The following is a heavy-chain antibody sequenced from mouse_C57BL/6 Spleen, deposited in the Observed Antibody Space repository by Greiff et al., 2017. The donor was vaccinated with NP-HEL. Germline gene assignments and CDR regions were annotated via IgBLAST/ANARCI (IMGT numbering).Heavy chain of an antibody. CDR3: AREEATVALYYAMDY. CDR1: GFTFSSYA. D-gene: IGHD1-1*01. V-gene: IGHV5-4*01. CDR2: ISDGGSYT. Sequence: EVKLVESGGGLVKPGGSLKLSCAASGFTFSSYAMSWVRQTPEKRLEWVATISDGGSYTYYPDNVKGRFTISRDNAKNNLYLQMSHLKSEDTAMYYCAREEATVALYYAMDYWGQGTSVTVSS. J-gene: IGHJ4*01.